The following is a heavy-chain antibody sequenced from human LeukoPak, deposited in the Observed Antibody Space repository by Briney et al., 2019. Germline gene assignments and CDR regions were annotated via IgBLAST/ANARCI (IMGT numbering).Heavy chain of an antibody. D-gene: IGHD3-3*01. V-gene: IGHV5-51*01. J-gene: IGHJ6*03. Sequence: GESLKISCKGSGYSFTSYWIGWVRQMPGKGLEWMGIIYPGDSDTRYSPSFQGQVTISADKSISTAYLPWSSLKASDTAMYYCARLGNDFWSGYYPPDKKSYYYMDVWGKGTTVTVSS. CDR2: IYPGDSDT. CDR1: GYSFTSYW. CDR3: ARLGNDFWSGYYPPDKKSYYYMDV.